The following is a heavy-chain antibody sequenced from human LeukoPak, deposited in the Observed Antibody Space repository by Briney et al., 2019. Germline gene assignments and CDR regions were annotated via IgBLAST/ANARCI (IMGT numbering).Heavy chain of an antibody. CDR2: IYYSGST. CDR3: AGTVGFFCATQAMADYFDY. J-gene: IGHJ4*02. Sequence: SETLSLTCNEPGDSTSSITYYTGWIRQPPGKGLEWIGSIYYSGSTYYNPSLKSRVTISVDTSKSQFSLKVDSVTAAETAVYYGAGTVGFFCATQAMADYFDYWGQGTLVTVSS. CDR1: GDSTSSITYY. V-gene: IGHV4-39*01. D-gene: IGHD2/OR15-2a*01.